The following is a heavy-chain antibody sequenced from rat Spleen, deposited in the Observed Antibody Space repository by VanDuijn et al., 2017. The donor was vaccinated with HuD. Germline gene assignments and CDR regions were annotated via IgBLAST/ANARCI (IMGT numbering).Heavy chain of an antibody. CDR2: IIYDGSGT. D-gene: IGHD1-3*01. CDR1: GLTFSNSG. J-gene: IGHJ2*01. Sequence: EVELVESGGGLVQPGRSMKLSCVASGLTFSNSGMAWVRQAPTKGLEWVASIIYDGSGTYYRDSVKGRFTISRDNAKSTLYLQMDSLRSEDTATYYCATHGSYDYWGQGVMVTVSS. V-gene: IGHV5-29*01. CDR3: ATHGSYDY.